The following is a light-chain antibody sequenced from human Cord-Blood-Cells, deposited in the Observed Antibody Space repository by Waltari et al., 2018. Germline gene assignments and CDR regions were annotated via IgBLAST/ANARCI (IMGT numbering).Light chain of an antibody. V-gene: IGLV2-11*01. CDR2: DVR. Sequence: QSALTQPRPVSGAPGQPVPTSCPGNSSDVGGYNYVSWYQQHPCKAPKLMFYDVRNRPSGVPDRFSGSKSGNTASLTISGLQAEDEADYYCCSYAGSYTFYVFGTGTKVTVL. CDR3: CSYAGSYTFYV. CDR1: SSDVGGYNY. J-gene: IGLJ1*01.